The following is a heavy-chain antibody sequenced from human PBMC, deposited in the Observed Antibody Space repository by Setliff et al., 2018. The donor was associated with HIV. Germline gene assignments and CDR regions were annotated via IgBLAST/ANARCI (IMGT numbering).Heavy chain of an antibody. Sequence: PGGSLRLSCTASGFMFNKNYMSWVRQAPGKGLEWIGEINHSGSTNYNPSLKSRVTISVDTSKNQFSLNLNSVTAADTAVYYCVRTRYYYDSSDRYWVIDSWGPGTLVTVSS. D-gene: IGHD3-22*01. CDR2: INHSGST. V-gene: IGHV4-34*01. CDR1: GFMFNKNY. J-gene: IGHJ5*01. CDR3: VRTRYYYDSSDRYWVIDS.